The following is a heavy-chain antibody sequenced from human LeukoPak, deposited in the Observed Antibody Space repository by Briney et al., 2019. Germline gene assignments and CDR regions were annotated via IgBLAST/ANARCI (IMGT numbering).Heavy chain of an antibody. CDR1: GGTFSSYA. D-gene: IGHD5-18*01. V-gene: IGHV1-69*13. J-gene: IGHJ4*02. CDR3: ARGIQLWLIDY. CDR2: IIPIFGTA. Sequence: ASVKVSCKASGGTFSSYAISWVRQAPGQGLEWMGGIIPIFGTANYAQKFQGRVTITADESTSTAYMELGSLRSEDTAVYYCARGIQLWLIDYWGQGTLVTVSS.